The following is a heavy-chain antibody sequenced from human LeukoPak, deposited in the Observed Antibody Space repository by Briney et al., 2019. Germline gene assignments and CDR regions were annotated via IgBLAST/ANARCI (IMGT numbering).Heavy chain of an antibody. CDR2: IYYTMST. V-gene: IGHV4-39*07. CDR1: GDSISSGTYY. Sequence: SETLSLTCAVSGDSISSGTYYWGWIRQPPGKGLEWIGTIYYTMSTYYNPSLKSRVTISVDTSKNQFSLKLSSVTAADTAVYYCARADSSGYYYGTPVNYWGQGTLVTVSS. J-gene: IGHJ4*02. CDR3: ARADSSGYYYGTPVNY. D-gene: IGHD3-22*01.